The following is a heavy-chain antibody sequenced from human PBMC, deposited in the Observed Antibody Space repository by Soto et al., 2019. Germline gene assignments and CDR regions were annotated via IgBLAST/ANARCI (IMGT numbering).Heavy chain of an antibody. D-gene: IGHD1-20*01. CDR2: IYNDGSRT. CDR3: ARDNRITGIVAEIDL. CDR1: GFAFSSYW. V-gene: IGHV3-74*01. J-gene: IGHJ5*02. Sequence: AGSLRLSCAASGFAFSSYWMHWVRQTPGKGPVWVSRIYNDGSRTGYADSVKGRFTISRDNAMHWMDSLDTEDTAVYYCARDNRITGIVAEIDLWGRGTLVTVSS.